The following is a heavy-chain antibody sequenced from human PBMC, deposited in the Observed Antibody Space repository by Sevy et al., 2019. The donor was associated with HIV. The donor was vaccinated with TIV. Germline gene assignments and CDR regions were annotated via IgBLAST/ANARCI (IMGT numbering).Heavy chain of an antibody. Sequence: ASVKVSCKASGYTFDSYGVMWVRQAPGQGLEWMGWFSGYNGKKTYARKLQGRVIMTIDTSTKTAYMELRSLKFDDTAVYYCAREPCNELHGMDLWGQGTTVTVSS. CDR1: GYTFDSYG. D-gene: IGHD1-1*01. CDR2: FSGYNGKK. CDR3: AREPCNELHGMDL. J-gene: IGHJ6*02. V-gene: IGHV1-18*01.